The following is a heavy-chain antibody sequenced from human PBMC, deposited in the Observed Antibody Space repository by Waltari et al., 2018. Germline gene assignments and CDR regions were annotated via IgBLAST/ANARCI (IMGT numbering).Heavy chain of an antibody. V-gene: IGHV4-61*02. Sequence: QVQLQESGPGLVKPSQTLSLTCTVSGGSIDSGSYYWSWIRQPAGKGLEWIGRIYTSGSTNYNPALKSRFTISVDTSKNQFSLNLSAVTAADTAVYYCVRGPLLSKVDYWGQGTLVTVSS. D-gene: IGHD1-26*01. J-gene: IGHJ4*02. CDR3: VRGPLLSKVDY. CDR2: IYTSGST. CDR1: GGSIDSGSYY.